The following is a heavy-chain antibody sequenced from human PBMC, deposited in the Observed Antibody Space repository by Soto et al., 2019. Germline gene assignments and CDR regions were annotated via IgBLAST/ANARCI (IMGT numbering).Heavy chain of an antibody. CDR2: ISARGGSS. CDR1: GFSFSSYA. CDR3: AKGSIEYSASVDN. V-gene: IGHV3-23*01. J-gene: IGHJ4*02. D-gene: IGHD5-12*01. Sequence: EVQLLESGGGLVQPGGSLRLSCAASGFSFSSYAMVWVRQAPGKGLVWVSVISARGGSSYFADSVKGRFTISRDNSKNVLSLEMNSLRAEDTAIYFCAKGSIEYSASVDNWGQGTLVLVSS.